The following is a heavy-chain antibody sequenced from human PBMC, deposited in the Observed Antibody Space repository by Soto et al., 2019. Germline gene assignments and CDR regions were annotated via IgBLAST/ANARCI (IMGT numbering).Heavy chain of an antibody. J-gene: IGHJ3*02. CDR3: ARDRITGTTSIAFDI. CDR1: GYTFTSYY. Sequence: ASVKVSCKASGYTFTSYYMHWVRQAPGQGLEWMGIVNPSGGSTSYAQKFQGRVTMTRDTSTSTVYMELSSLRSEDTAVYYCARDRITGTTSIAFDIRGQGTMVTVSS. V-gene: IGHV1-46*01. CDR2: VNPSGGST. D-gene: IGHD1-20*01.